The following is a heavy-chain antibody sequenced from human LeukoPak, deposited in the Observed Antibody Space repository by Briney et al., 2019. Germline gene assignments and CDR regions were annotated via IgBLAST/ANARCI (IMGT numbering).Heavy chain of an antibody. D-gene: IGHD7-27*01. V-gene: IGHV3-23*01. CDR3: AKGESNWDYYFDY. J-gene: IGHJ4*02. CDR2: ISSSGGST. CDR1: GFTYSSYA. Sequence: GGSLRLSCAAAGFTYSSYAMSWVRQAPEKGLEWVSAISSSGGSTYYADSVKGRFTISRDNSKNMLFLQMNSLRAEDTAVYYCAKGESNWDYYFDYWGQGTLVTVSS.